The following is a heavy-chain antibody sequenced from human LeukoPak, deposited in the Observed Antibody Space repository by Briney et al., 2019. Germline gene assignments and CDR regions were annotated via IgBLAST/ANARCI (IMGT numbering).Heavy chain of an antibody. CDR1: GFTFVDYT. D-gene: IGHD6-19*01. Sequence: GGSLRLSCAASGFTFVDYTMYWVRQVPGKGLEWVSLISWDCGSIYYANSVKGRFTISRDNSKKSLYLQMNSLTSEDTALYYCAKDSSPRWRVQDAFDDWGQGTMVTASS. CDR2: ISWDCGSI. CDR3: AKDSSPRWRVQDAFDD. V-gene: IGHV3-43*01. J-gene: IGHJ3*01.